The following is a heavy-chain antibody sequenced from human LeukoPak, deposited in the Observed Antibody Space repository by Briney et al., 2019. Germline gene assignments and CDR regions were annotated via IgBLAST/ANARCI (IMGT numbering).Heavy chain of an antibody. V-gene: IGHV4-4*02. Sequence: SETLSLTCAVSGGSISSSNWWSWVRQPPGKGLEWIGEIYHSGSTNYNPSLKSRVTISVDKSKNQFSLKLSSVTAADTAVYYCARGAIAAAGTEWFDPWGQGTLVTVSS. J-gene: IGHJ5*02. CDR1: GGSISSSNW. CDR2: IYHSGST. D-gene: IGHD6-13*01. CDR3: ARGAIAAAGTEWFDP.